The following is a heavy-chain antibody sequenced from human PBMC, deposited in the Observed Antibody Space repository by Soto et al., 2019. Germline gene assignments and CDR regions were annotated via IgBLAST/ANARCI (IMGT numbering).Heavy chain of an antibody. CDR2: IYYSGST. V-gene: IGHV4-39*01. CDR3: AGIAVAGSELRYYGMDV. D-gene: IGHD6-19*01. J-gene: IGHJ6*02. Sequence: SETLSLTCTVSGGSISSSSYYWGWIRQPPGKRLEWIGSIYYSGSTYYNPSLKSRVTISVDTSKNQFSLKLSSVTAADTAVYYCAGIAVAGSELRYYGMDVWGQGTTVTVSS. CDR1: GGSISSSSYY.